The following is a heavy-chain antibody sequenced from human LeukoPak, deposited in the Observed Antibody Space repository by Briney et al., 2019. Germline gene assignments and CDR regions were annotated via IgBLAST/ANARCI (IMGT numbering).Heavy chain of an antibody. CDR1: GFTFSSYS. CDR2: ISSSSSYI. V-gene: IGHV3-21*01. Sequence: GGSLRLSCAASGFTFSSYSMNWVRQAPGKGLEWVSSISSSSSYIYYADSVKGRFTISRDNAKNSLYLQMNSLRAEDTAAYYCARIDSSSWYSLFAYGGQETLVTVSS. CDR3: ARIDSSSWYSLFAY. J-gene: IGHJ4*02. D-gene: IGHD6-13*01.